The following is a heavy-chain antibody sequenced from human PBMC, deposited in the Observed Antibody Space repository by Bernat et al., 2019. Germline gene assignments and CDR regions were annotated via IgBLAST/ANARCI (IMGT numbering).Heavy chain of an antibody. CDR3: ARHEDAAAGRIFY. V-gene: IGHV4-39*01. J-gene: IGHJ4*02. Sequence: QLQLQESGPGLVKPSETLSLTCTVSGGSISSSSYFWGWIRQPPGRGLEWIGSIYYSGSTYYNPSLRSRVTISVDTSKNQFSLKLSSVTAADTAVYYCARHEDAAAGRIFYWGQGTLLSVSS. CDR2: IYYSGST. CDR1: GGSISSSSYF. D-gene: IGHD6-13*01.